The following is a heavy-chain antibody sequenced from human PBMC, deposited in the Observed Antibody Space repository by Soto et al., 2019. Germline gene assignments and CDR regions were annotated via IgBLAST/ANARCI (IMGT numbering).Heavy chain of an antibody. CDR2: IYYSGSA. D-gene: IGHD3-22*01. J-gene: IGHJ4*02. Sequence: PSETLSLTCTVSGGSISSYYWSWIRQPPGKGLEWIGYIYYSGSANYNPSLKSRVTISVDRSKNQFSLKLSSVTAADTAVYYCARNYYDSSGYSLGFDYWGQGTLVTVSS. CDR1: GGSISSYY. CDR3: ARNYYDSSGYSLGFDY. V-gene: IGHV4-59*12.